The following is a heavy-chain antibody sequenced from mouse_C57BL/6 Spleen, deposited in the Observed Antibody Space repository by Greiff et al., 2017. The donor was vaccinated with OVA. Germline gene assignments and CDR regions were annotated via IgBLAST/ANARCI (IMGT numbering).Heavy chain of an antibody. Sequence: QVQLQQPGAELVKPGASVKLSCKASGYTFTSYWMHWVKQRPGQGLEWIGMIHPNSGSTNYNEKFKSKATLTADKSSSTAYMQLSSLTSEDSAVYYCAREGLITTVVATDYAMDYWGQGTSVTVSS. CDR1: GYTFTSYW. J-gene: IGHJ4*01. D-gene: IGHD1-1*01. CDR2: IHPNSGST. CDR3: AREGLITTVVATDYAMDY. V-gene: IGHV1-64*01.